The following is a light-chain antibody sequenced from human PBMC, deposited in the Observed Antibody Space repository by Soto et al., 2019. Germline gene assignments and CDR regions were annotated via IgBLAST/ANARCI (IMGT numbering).Light chain of an antibody. CDR2: GAS. V-gene: IGKV3-15*01. Sequence: PAETASLSCKASEPIKTFYFGWYQQKPGQSPRLLIFGASIRATGIPARFSGSGSGTEFTLTIGSLLSEDCALYYCQQYNNWPGTFGQGTKVDIK. CDR1: EPIKTFY. J-gene: IGKJ1*01. CDR3: QQYNNWPGT.